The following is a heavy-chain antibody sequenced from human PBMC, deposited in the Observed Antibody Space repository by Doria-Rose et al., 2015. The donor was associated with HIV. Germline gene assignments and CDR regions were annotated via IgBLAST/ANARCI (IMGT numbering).Heavy chain of an antibody. J-gene: IGHJ4*02. CDR2: ITSDDER. V-gene: IGHV2-26*01. CDR1: GVSLSSPGMG. CDR3: ARIKSSRWYHKYYFDF. D-gene: IGHD6-13*01. Sequence: QITLKESGPVLVKPTETLTLTCTVSGVSLSSPGMGVSWIRQPPGKALEWLANITSDDERFYKTSLKSRLTISRCTSKSQVVLTMTDMDPVDTATYYCARIKSSRWYHKYYFDFWGQGTLVIVSA.